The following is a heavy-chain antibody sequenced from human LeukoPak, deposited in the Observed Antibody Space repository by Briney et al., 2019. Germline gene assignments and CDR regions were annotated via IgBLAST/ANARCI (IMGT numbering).Heavy chain of an antibody. J-gene: IGHJ5*02. CDR1: GFTFSSYW. Sequence: GGSLRLSCAASGFTFSSYWMSWVRQAPGKGLEWVANIKQDGSEKYYVDSVKGRFTVSRDNAKNSLYLQMNSLRAGDTAVYYCARSANYGVNWFDPWGQGTLVTVSS. CDR3: ARSANYGVNWFDP. V-gene: IGHV3-7*05. D-gene: IGHD4-17*01. CDR2: IKQDGSEK.